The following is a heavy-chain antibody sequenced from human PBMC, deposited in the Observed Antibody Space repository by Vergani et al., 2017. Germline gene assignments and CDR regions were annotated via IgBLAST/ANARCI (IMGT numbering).Heavy chain of an antibody. CDR1: GYTFTSYG. D-gene: IGHD2-2*01. Sequence: QVQLVQSGAEVKKPGASVKVSCKASGYTFTSYGISWVRQAPGQGLEWMGWICAYNGNTNYAQKLQGRVTMTTDTSTSTAYMELRSLRSDDTAVYYCARDVKDIVVVPAAPFDYWGQGTLVTVSS. CDR2: ICAYNGNT. CDR3: ARDVKDIVVVPAAPFDY. V-gene: IGHV1-18*01. J-gene: IGHJ4*02.